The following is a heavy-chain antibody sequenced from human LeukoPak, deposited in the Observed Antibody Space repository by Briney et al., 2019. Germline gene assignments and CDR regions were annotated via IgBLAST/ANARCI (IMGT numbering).Heavy chain of an antibody. Sequence: SETLSLTCAVSGGSISSGGYSWSWIRQPPGKGLEWIGYIYYSGSTYYNPSLKSRVTISVDTSKNQFSLKLSSVTAADTAVYYCARLKPPRQILLWFGECWFDPWGQGTLVTVSS. CDR1: GGSISSGGYS. D-gene: IGHD3-10*01. CDR2: IYYSGST. J-gene: IGHJ5*02. V-gene: IGHV4-30-4*07. CDR3: ARLKPPRQILLWFGECWFDP.